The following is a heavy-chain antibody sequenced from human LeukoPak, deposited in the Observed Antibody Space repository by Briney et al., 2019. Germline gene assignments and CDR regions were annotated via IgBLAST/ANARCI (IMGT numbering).Heavy chain of an antibody. D-gene: IGHD6-6*01. V-gene: IGHV4-39*07. J-gene: IGHJ3*02. CDR1: GDSISSSSYY. CDR3: ARTSIAARRANAFDI. CDR2: IYYSGST. Sequence: SETLSLTCTVSGDSISSSSYYWGWIRQPPGKGLEWIGSIYYSGSTYYNPSLKSRVTISVDRSKNQFSLKLSSVTAADTAVYYCARTSIAARRANAFDIWGQGTMVTVSS.